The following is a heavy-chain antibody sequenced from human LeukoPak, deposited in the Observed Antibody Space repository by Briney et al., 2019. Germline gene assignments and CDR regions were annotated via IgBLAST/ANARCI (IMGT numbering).Heavy chain of an antibody. CDR1: GFTFSSYG. V-gene: IGHV3-33*06. J-gene: IGHJ4*02. CDR3: AKGLTRRYLDY. D-gene: IGHD3-9*01. Sequence: PGGSLRLSCAASGFTFSSYGIHWVRQAPGKGLEWVAVIWYDGSNKYYRDSIKGRFTISRDNSKNTLYLQMNSLRAEDTAVYYCAKGLTRRYLDYWGQGTLVTVSS. CDR2: IWYDGSNK.